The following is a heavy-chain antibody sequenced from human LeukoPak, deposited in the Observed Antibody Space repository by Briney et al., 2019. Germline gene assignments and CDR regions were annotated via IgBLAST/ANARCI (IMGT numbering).Heavy chain of an antibody. J-gene: IGHJ6*03. V-gene: IGHV4-34*01. CDR2: INHSGST. Sequence: SETLSLTCTVSGGSISSYYWTWIRQPPGKGLEWIGEINHSGSTNYNPSLKSRVTISVDTSKNQFSLKVSSVTAADTAVYYCARVKDPGGYYYYYYMDIWGKGNTVTVSS. D-gene: IGHD3-16*01. CDR1: GGSISSYY. CDR3: ARVKDPGGYYYYYYMDI.